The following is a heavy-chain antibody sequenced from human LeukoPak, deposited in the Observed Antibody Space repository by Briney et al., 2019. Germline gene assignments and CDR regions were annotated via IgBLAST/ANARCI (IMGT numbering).Heavy chain of an antibody. J-gene: IGHJ4*02. CDR1: GFTFSTYT. CDR2: IGNNGGGI. CDR3: AIDPNWGTHS. Sequence: GGSLRLSCAASGFTFSTYTMYWVRHPPGKRMEWVSIIGNNGGGIHYADSVRGRFTISRDNSKNALYLQMNSLRVEDTAVYYCAIDPNWGTHSWGQGVLVTVSS. D-gene: IGHD7-27*01. V-gene: IGHV3-23*01.